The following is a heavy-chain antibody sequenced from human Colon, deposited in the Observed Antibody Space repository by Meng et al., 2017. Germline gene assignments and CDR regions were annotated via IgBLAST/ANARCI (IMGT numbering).Heavy chain of an antibody. V-gene: IGHV3-21*01. J-gene: IGHJ3*02. CDR3: ARGLLWFGELRDAFDI. CDR2: ISSSSSYI. D-gene: IGHD3-10*01. Sequence: GESLKISCAASGFTFSSYSMNWVRQAPGKGLEWVSSISSSSSYIYYADSVKGRFTISRDNAKNSLYLQMNSLRAEDTAVYYCARGLLWFGELRDAFDIWGQGTMVTRLL. CDR1: GFTFSSYS.